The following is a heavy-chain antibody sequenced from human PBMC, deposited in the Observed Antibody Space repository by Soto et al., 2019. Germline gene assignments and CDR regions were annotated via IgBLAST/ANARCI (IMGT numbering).Heavy chain of an antibody. D-gene: IGHD2-2*01. Sequence: QVQLVESGGGVVQPGTSLSLSCAASAFTFSNYGMHWVRQAPGRGLEWVAAIKSDGSKKYYTDSVTGRFTISRDNSDNTLYLRMNSLRAEDTAVYYCARDDCSSPSCLNYWGQGILVTVSS. CDR2: IKSDGSKK. J-gene: IGHJ4*02. V-gene: IGHV3-33*01. CDR3: ARDDCSSPSCLNY. CDR1: AFTFSNYG.